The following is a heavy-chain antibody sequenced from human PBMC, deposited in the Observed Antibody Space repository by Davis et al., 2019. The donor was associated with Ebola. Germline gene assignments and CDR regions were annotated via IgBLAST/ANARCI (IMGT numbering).Heavy chain of an antibody. CDR3: ARCLSPYGGYYYYGMDV. D-gene: IGHD3-16*01. CDR1: GFTFDDYA. V-gene: IGHV3-9*01. J-gene: IGHJ6*02. Sequence: SLKISCAASGFTFDDYAMHWVRQAPGKGLEWVSGISWNSGSIGYADSVKGRFTISRDNAKNSLYLQMNSLRDEDTAVYYCARCLSPYGGYYYYGMDVWGQGTTVTVSS. CDR2: ISWNSGSI.